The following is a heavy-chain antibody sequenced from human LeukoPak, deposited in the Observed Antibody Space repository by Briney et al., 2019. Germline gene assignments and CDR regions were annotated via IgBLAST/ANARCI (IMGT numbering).Heavy chain of an antibody. J-gene: IGHJ5*02. CDR2: IYYSGST. CDR1: GGSISGSSYY. Sequence: SSETLSLTCTVSGGSISGSSYYWGWIRQPPGKGLEWIGSIYYSGSTYYNPSLKSRVTISVDTSKNQFSLKLSSVTAADTAVYYCARQGPDYGDYVDRWFDPWGQGTLVTVSS. V-gene: IGHV4-39*01. CDR3: ARQGPDYGDYVDRWFDP. D-gene: IGHD4-17*01.